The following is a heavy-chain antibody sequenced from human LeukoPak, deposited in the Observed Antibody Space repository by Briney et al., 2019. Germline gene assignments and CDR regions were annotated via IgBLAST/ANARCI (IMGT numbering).Heavy chain of an antibody. CDR1: GFTFSSYG. CDR3: AKEDEGVMKALYYYYGMDV. Sequence: PGGSLRLSCAASGFTFSSYGMHWVRQAPGKGLEWVAVISYDGSNKYYADSVKGRFTISRDNSKNTLYLQMNSLRAEDTAVYYCAKEDEGVMKALYYYYGMDVWGQGTTVTVSS. J-gene: IGHJ6*02. D-gene: IGHD3-16*01. V-gene: IGHV3-30*18. CDR2: ISYDGSNK.